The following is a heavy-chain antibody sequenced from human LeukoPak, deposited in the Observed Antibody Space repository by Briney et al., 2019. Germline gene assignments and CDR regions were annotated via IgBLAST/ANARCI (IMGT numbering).Heavy chain of an antibody. D-gene: IGHD6-6*01. CDR3: AREGSSDWFDP. CDR1: GFTFSSYW. CDR2: IKQDGSEK. Sequence: RGSLRLSCAASGFTFSSYWMSWVRQAPGKGLEWVANIKQDGSEKYYVDSVKGRFTISRDNAKNSLYLQMNSLRAEDTAVYYCAREGSSDWFDPWGQGTLVTVSS. J-gene: IGHJ5*02. V-gene: IGHV3-7*01.